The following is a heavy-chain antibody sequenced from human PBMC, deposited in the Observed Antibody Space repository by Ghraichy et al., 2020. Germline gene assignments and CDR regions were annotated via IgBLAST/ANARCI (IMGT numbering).Heavy chain of an antibody. CDR2: IYPGDSDT. Sequence: GESLNISCKGSGYSFTSYWIGWVRQMPGKGLEWMGIIYPGDSDTRYSPSFQGQVTISADKSISTAYLQWSSLKASDTAMYYCARGGRLDYYDSSGYSDTKFDPWGQGTLVTVSS. J-gene: IGHJ5*02. CDR1: GYSFTSYW. D-gene: IGHD3-22*01. CDR3: ARGGRLDYYDSSGYSDTKFDP. V-gene: IGHV5-51*01.